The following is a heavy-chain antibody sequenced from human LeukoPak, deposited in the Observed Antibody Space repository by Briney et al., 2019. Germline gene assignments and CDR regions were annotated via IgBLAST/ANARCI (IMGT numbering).Heavy chain of an antibody. CDR2: INPNSGGT. D-gene: IGHD5-24*01. CDR3: ARDNEMALDY. Sequence: ASVKVSCKASGYTFTGYYMHWVRQAPGQGLEWMGWINPNSGGTTHAQKFQGRVTMTRDTSISTAYMELSRVTSDDTAMYFCARDNEMALDYWGQGTLVTVSS. CDR1: GYTFTGYY. J-gene: IGHJ4*02. V-gene: IGHV1-2*02.